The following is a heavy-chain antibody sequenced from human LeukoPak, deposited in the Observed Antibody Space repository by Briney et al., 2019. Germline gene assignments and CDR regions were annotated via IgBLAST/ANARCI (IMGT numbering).Heavy chain of an antibody. V-gene: IGHV3-30*03. CDR2: ISYDGSNK. D-gene: IGHD6-6*01. J-gene: IGHJ5*02. Sequence: PGGSLRLSCAASGFTFSSYGMHWVRQAPGKGLEWVAVISYDGSNKYYADSVKGRFTISRDNSKNTLYLQMNSLRAEDTAVYYCARGRRGEFEYSSSWGQGTLVTVSS. CDR3: ARGRRGEFEYSSS. CDR1: GFTFSSYG.